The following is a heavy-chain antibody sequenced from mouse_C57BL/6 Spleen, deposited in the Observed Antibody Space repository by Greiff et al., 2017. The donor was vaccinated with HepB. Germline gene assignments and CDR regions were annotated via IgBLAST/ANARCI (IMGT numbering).Heavy chain of an antibody. D-gene: IGHD3-1*01. V-gene: IGHV1-50*01. J-gene: IGHJ4*01. CDR3: ARSGDYAMDY. CDR2: IDPSDSYT. Sequence: VQLQQPGAELVKPGASVKLSCKASGYTFTSYWLQWVKQRPGQGLEWIGEIDPSDSYTNYNQKFKGKATLIVDTSSSTAYMQLSSLTSEDSSVYYCARSGDYAMDYWGQGTSVTVSS. CDR1: GYTFTSYW.